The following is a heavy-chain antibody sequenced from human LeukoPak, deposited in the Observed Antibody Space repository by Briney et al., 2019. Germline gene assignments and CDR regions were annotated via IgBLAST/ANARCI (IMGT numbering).Heavy chain of an antibody. CDR2: INHSGST. J-gene: IGHJ5*02. CDR1: GGSFSGYY. D-gene: IGHD6-6*01. Sequence: SENLSLTCAVYGGSFSGYYWSWIRQPPGKGLEWIGEINHSGSTNYNPSLKSRVTISVDTSKNQFSLKLSSVTAADTAVYYCARESSRIAARPGRFDPWGQGTLVTVSS. CDR3: ARESSRIAARPGRFDP. V-gene: IGHV4-34*01.